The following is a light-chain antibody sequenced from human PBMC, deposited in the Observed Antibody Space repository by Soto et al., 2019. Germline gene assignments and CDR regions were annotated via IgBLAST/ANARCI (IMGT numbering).Light chain of an antibody. CDR3: QHYNSYSEA. CDR2: AAS. J-gene: IGKJ1*01. CDR1: QSIRSY. Sequence: GDRVTITCRASQSIRSYLNWYQQKPGKAPKLLIYAASSLQSGVPSRFSGSGSGTEFTLTISSLQPDDFATYYCQHYNSYSEAFGQGTKVDIK. V-gene: IGKV1-5*01.